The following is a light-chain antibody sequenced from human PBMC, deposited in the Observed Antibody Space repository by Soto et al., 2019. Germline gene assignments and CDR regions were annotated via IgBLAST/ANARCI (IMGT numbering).Light chain of an antibody. V-gene: IGLV4-69*01. CDR3: QTWGTDTRV. CDR2: LNSDGSH. CDR1: SGHSNYA. J-gene: IGLJ3*02. Sequence: QLVLTQSPSASASLGASVKLTCTLSSGHSNYAIAWHQQQPEKGPRYLMKLNSDGSHNKGDGIPDGFSVSSSGAERYLTISRIQSDDEADYYCQTWGTDTRVFGGGTKVTVL.